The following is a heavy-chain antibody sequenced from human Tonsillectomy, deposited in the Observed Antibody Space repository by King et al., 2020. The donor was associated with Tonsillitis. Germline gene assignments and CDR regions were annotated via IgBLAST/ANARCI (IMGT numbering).Heavy chain of an antibody. CDR3: ARYYGDYEVTLDAFYI. V-gene: IGHV6-1*01. J-gene: IGHJ3*02. Sequence: VQLQQSGPGLVKPSQTLSLTCAISGDSVSSNSAAWNWIRQSPSRGREWLGRTYYRSKWYNDYAVSVKSRLTINPDTSKNQFSLRLNSVTPEDTAVYFCARYYGDYEVTLDAFYIWGQGAMVTVSS. D-gene: IGHD4-17*01. CDR1: GDSVSSNSAA. CDR2: TYYRSKWYN.